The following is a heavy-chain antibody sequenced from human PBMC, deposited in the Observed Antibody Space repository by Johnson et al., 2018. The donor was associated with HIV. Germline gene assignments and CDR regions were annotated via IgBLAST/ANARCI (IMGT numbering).Heavy chain of an antibody. D-gene: IGHD3-22*01. Sequence: MMLVESGGGLVQPGRSLRLSCAASGFTVNSNYMSWVRQAPGKGLEWVGRIKSKTDGGTTDYAAPVKGRFTISRDDSKNTLYLQMNSLKTEDTAVYYCTSERGRYYDSSNDAFDIWGQGTMVTVSS. CDR1: GFTVNSNY. CDR2: IKSKTDGGTT. J-gene: IGHJ3*02. V-gene: IGHV3-15*01. CDR3: TSERGRYYDSSNDAFDI.